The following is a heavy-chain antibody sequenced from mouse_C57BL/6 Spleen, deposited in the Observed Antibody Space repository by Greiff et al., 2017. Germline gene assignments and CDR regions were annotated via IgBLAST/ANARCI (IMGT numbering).Heavy chain of an antibody. J-gene: IGHJ4*01. D-gene: IGHD2-3*01. V-gene: IGHV3-6*01. CDR2: ISYDGSN. Sequence: EVKLMESGPGLVKPSQSLSLTCSVTGYSITSGYYWNWIRQFPGNKLEWMGYISYDGSNNYNPSLKNRISITRDTSKNQFFLKLNSVTTEDTATYYCARADGYYYYYAMDYWGQGTSVTVSS. CDR3: ARADGYYYYYAMDY. CDR1: GYSITSGYY.